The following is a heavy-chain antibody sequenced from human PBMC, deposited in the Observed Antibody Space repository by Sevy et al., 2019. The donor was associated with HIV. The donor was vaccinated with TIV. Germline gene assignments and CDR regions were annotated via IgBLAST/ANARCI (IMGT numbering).Heavy chain of an antibody. CDR3: AKDMGGIETLDYYSYYGMDV. CDR1: GFTFSSYF. Sequence: GGSLRLSCETSGFTFSSYFINWVRQSPGKGLEWVASIGRSSSHIYYADSVKGRFTISRDNGKNSLSLQMNSLRVEDTALYYCAKDMGGIETLDYYSYYGMDVWGQGTTVTVSS. J-gene: IGHJ6*02. CDR2: IGRSSSHI. D-gene: IGHD2-21*01. V-gene: IGHV3-21*04.